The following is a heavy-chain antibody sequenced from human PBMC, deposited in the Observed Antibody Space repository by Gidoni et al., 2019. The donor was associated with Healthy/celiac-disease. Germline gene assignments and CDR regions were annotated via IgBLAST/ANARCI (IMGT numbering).Heavy chain of an antibody. V-gene: IGHV3-21*01. CDR2: ISSSSSYI. CDR1: GFTFSSYS. J-gene: IGHJ4*02. D-gene: IGHD3-22*01. Sequence: EVQLVESGGGLVKPGGSLRLSCAASGFTFSSYSMNWVRQAPGKGLEWVSSISSSSSYIYYADSVKGRFTISRDNAKNSLYLQMNSLRAEDTAVYYCAGASGGYYDSSGRTDYWGQGTLVTVSS. CDR3: AGASGGYYDSSGRTDY.